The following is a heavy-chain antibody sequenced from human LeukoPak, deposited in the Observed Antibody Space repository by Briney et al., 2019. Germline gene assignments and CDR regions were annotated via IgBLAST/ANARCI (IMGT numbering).Heavy chain of an antibody. CDR2: NHPGDSDI. V-gene: IGHV5-51*01. J-gene: IGHJ4*02. Sequence: GESLKISCKGSGYSFTSYWIGWVRQMPGKGLEWMGINHPGDSDIRYSPSFQGQVTISADKSISTAYLQWSSLKASDTAMYYCALGRFSSGYTDFDYWGQGTLVTVSS. D-gene: IGHD3-22*01. CDR1: GYSFTSYW. CDR3: ALGRFSSGYTDFDY.